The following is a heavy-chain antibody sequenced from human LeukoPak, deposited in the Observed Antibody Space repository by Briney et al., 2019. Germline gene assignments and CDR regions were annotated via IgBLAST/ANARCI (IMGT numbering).Heavy chain of an antibody. CDR2: ISSSSSYI. CDR1: GFTFSSHS. D-gene: IGHD4-11*01. V-gene: IGHV3-21*04. Sequence: GGSLRLSCAASGFTFSSHSMTWVRQAPGKGLEWVSFISSSSSYIYYADSVRGRFTISRDNAKNSLYLQMNSLRSEDTAVYYCAADHDYSNHAWGQGTLVTVSS. CDR3: AADHDYSNHA. J-gene: IGHJ4*02.